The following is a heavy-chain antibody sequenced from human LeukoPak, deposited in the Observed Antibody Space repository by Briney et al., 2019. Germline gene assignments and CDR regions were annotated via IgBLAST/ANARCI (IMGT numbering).Heavy chain of an antibody. CDR2: ISWDGGST. V-gene: IGHV3-43D*03. D-gene: IGHD3-10*01. CDR1: GFTFDDYA. J-gene: IGHJ4*02. CDR3: AKDRGSGSYYNVRGVDY. Sequence: GGSLRLSCAASGFTFDDYAMHWVRHAPGKGLEWVSLISWDGGSTYYADSVKGRFTISRDNSKNSLYLQMNSLRAEDTALYYCAKDRGSGSYYNVRGVDYWGQGTLVTVSS.